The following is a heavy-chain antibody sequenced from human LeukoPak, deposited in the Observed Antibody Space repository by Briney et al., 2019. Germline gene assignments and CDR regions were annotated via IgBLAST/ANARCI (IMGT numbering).Heavy chain of an antibody. Sequence: PSETLTLTCAVYGGSFSGYDWSWIRQPPGKGLEWIGEINHSGSTNYNPAVKSRVTISVDTSKNQFSLKLSSVTAADTAVYYCARLGTAVRGSFPNWFDPWGQGTLVTVSS. D-gene: IGHD1-26*01. CDR1: GGSFSGYD. CDR2: INHSGST. V-gene: IGHV4-34*01. CDR3: ARLGTAVRGSFPNWFDP. J-gene: IGHJ5*02.